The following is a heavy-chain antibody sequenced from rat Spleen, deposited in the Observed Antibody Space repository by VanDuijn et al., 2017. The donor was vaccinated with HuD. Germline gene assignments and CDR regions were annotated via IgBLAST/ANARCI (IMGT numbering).Heavy chain of an antibody. V-gene: IGHV5-29*01. CDR1: GFTFSNYG. J-gene: IGHJ2*01. CDR2: ISSAGSST. CDR3: TRRTTGTPDY. Sequence: EVQLVESGGGLVQPGRSLKLSCAASGFTFSNYGMAWVRQAPTKGLEWVATISSAGSSTYYRDSVKGRFTISRDNAKGTLYLQMSSLRSEDTATYYCTRRTTGTPDYWGQGVMVTVSS. D-gene: IGHD1-7*01.